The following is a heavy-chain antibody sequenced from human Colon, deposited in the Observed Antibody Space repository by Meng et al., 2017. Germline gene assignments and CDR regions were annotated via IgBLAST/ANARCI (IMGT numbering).Heavy chain of an antibody. D-gene: IGHD2/OR15-2a*01. Sequence: SETLSLTCAVSGASISGDNWWRWGRQPPGKGLEWIGEIYHSGTSNYNPSLKSRVTISVDKSKNQLSLKMSSVTAADTAVYYCARRNSNNWFDPWGQGTRVTVSS. CDR1: GASISGDNW. CDR2: IYHSGTS. CDR3: ARRNSNNWFDP. V-gene: IGHV4-4*02. J-gene: IGHJ5*02.